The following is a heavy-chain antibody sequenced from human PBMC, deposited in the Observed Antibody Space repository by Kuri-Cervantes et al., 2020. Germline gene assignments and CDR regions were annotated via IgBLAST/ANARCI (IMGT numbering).Heavy chain of an antibody. Sequence: SETLSLTCTVSGGSISSYYWGWIRQPPGKGLEWIGSISYSGSTYYKSSLRSRVTITADTSKNQFSLKLTSVTAADTAVYYCARRRLEIDYWGQGTLVTVSS. V-gene: IGHV4-39*01. J-gene: IGHJ4*02. CDR2: ISYSGST. CDR1: GGSISSYY. CDR3: ARRRLEIDY. D-gene: IGHD1-1*01.